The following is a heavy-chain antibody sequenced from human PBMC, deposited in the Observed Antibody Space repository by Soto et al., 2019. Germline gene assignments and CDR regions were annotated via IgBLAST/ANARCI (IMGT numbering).Heavy chain of an antibody. CDR3: ARILSSTLGNCLDP. V-gene: IGHV4-4*07. CDR2: IYSSGST. D-gene: IGHD6-13*01. J-gene: IGHJ5*02. Sequence: PSETLSRSCTVSGGSISTYYWTRIRQPAGKGLEWIGRIYSSGSTNYNPSIKSRITMSIDTSKNQLSLNLRSMTAADTAVYYCARILSSTLGNCLDPWSQGTLVTVSS. CDR1: GGSISTYY.